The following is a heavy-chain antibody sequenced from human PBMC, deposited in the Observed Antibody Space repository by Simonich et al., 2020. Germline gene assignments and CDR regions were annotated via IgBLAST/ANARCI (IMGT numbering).Heavy chain of an antibody. D-gene: IGHD6-13*01. CDR1: GGSFSGYY. J-gene: IGHJ1*01. CDR3: ARGLRVAAAGTAFQH. V-gene: IGHV4-34*01. Sequence: QVQLQQWGAGLLKPSETLSLTCAVYGGSFSGYYWSWIRQPPGKGLARIGEINHSGSTNYTPSLKSRVTISVDTSKSQFSLKLSSVTAADTAVYYCARGLRVAAAGTAFQHWGQGTLVTVSS. CDR2: INHSGST.